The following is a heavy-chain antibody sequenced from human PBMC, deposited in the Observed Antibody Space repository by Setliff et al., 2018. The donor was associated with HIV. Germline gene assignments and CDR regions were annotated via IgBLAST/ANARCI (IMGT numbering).Heavy chain of an antibody. V-gene: IGHV4-39*01. CDR1: GGSITSGNYY. J-gene: IGHJ4*02. Sequence: SETLSLTCRVYGGSITSGNYYWGWIRQAPGKGLEWIASMIYGGDTWYNPSLQSRVIISVDTSNNQISLKLTSVTAADTAVYYCTIPASSLAPNWGRGTQVTVSS. CDR3: TIPASSLAPN. CDR2: MIYGGDT.